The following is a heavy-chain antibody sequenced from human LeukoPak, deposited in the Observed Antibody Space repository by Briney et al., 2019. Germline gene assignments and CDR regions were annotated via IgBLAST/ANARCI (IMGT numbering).Heavy chain of an antibody. CDR2: ISVSGDST. J-gene: IGHJ4*02. CDR3: AKGSKRQDY. Sequence: GGSLRLSCAASGFTFASYVMSWVRQAPGKGLEWVSTISVSGDSTYYTDSVKGRFTISRDNSKNTLYLQMNSLRAEDTAVYYCAKGSKRQDYWGQGTLVTVSS. V-gene: IGHV3-23*01. CDR1: GFTFASYV.